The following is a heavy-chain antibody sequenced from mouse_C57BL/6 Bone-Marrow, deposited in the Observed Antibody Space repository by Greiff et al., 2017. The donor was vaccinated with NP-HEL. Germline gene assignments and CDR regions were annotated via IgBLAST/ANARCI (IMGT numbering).Heavy chain of an antibody. CDR2: IYWDDAK. D-gene: IGHD4-1*01. J-gene: IGHJ1*03. Sequence: QVTLKESGPGILQSSPTLSLTCSFSGFSLSTSGMGVSWLRQPSGKGLEWLAHIYWDDAKRYNPSLKSRLTNSKDTSSNQVFLKITRVDTADTATYYGARRAGIGWYFDVWGTGTTVTVSS. CDR1: GFSLSTSGMG. CDR3: ARRAGIGWYFDV. V-gene: IGHV8-12*01.